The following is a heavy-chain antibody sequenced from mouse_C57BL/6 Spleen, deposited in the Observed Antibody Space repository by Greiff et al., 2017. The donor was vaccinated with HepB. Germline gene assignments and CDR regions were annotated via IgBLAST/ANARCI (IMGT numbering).Heavy chain of an antibody. CDR1: GYSITSGYY. CDR2: ISYDGSN. J-gene: IGHJ3*01. CDR3: ARERGYYGNYADGCAY. D-gene: IGHD2-1*01. V-gene: IGHV3-6*01. Sequence: DVQLQESGPGLVKPSQSLSLTCSVTGYSITSGYYWNWIRQLPGNKLEWMGYISYDGSNNYNPSLKNRISITRDTSKNQFFLKLNSVTTEETATDYCARERGYYGNYADGCAYWGQGTLVTVSA.